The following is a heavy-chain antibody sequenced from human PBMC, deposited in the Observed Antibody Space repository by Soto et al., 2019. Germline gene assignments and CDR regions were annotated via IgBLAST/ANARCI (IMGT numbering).Heavy chain of an antibody. J-gene: IGHJ4*02. D-gene: IGHD6-19*01. V-gene: IGHV6-1*01. CDR1: GDSVSSNNAA. CDR2: TYYRYKWFN. Sequence: PSQTLSLTCAISGDSVSSNNAAWNWIRQSPSRGLEWLGRTYYRYKWFNDYAVSMKSRVTVNPDTSKNQFSLQLNSVTPEDTAVYFCAREANLSVAGTYYFAYWGPGNQVTVSS. CDR3: AREANLSVAGTYYFAY.